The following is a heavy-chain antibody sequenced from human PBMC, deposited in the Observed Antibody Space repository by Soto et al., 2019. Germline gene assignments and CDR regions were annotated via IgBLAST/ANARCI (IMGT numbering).Heavy chain of an antibody. V-gene: IGHV3-15*01. CDR2: IKSKIDGGKT. D-gene: IGHD2-15*01. J-gene: IGHJ6*02. Sequence: EVQLVESGGGLLKPGGSLRLSCAASGFTFNNAWLSWVRQAPGKGLEWVARIKSKIDGGKTDYATPVKGRFTISRDDSKNTVYLQVNSLKTEDTAVYYCTTDLGGYCSSGGCFYYLYGVDVWGQGTTVTVSS. CDR1: GFTFNNAW. CDR3: TTDLGGYCSSGGCFYYLYGVDV.